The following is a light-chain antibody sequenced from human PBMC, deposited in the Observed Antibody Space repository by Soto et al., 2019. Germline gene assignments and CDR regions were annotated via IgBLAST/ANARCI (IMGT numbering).Light chain of an antibody. J-gene: IGKJ1*01. V-gene: IGKV3-20*01. CDR3: QQYGSSPWT. Sequence: EIVLTQSPGTLSLSPGDRATLSCRASQSVRSSYLAWYQHKPGQAPRLLIYAASSRATGIPDRFSGSGSGTDFTLTISRLEPEDFAVYYCQQYGSSPWTFGQGTKVEIK. CDR2: AAS. CDR1: QSVRSSY.